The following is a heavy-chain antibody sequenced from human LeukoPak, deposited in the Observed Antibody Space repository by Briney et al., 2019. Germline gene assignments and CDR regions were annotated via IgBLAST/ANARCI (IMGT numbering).Heavy chain of an antibody. V-gene: IGHV3-23*01. CDR2: ISGSGGST. CDR3: ARASGYDHLNWFDP. Sequence: GGSLRLSCAASGFTFSSYAMSWVRQAPGNGLEWVSAISGSGGSTYYADSVKGWFTISRDNSKNTLYLQMNSLRAEDTAVYYWARASGYDHLNWFDPWGQGTLVTVSS. J-gene: IGHJ5*02. D-gene: IGHD5-12*01. CDR1: GFTFSSYA.